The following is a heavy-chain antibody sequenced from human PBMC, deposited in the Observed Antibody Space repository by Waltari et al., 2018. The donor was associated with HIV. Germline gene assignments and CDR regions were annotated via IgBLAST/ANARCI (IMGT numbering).Heavy chain of an antibody. D-gene: IGHD3-10*01. V-gene: IGHV3-74*01. Sequence: EVQLVQSGGGLIKPGGSLRLSCAASGFSVTSYWMHWVRQSPGKGLVWVSRINIDGRTIDYADHVKGRFTISRDSAENTLSLQMNNLREEDTAVYYCSRDTFGEYDYWGQGTLVTVSS. CDR3: SRDTFGEYDY. CDR1: GFSVTSYW. J-gene: IGHJ4*02. CDR2: INIDGRTI.